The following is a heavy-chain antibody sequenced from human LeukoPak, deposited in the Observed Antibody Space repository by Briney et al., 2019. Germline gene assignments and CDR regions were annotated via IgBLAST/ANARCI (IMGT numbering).Heavy chain of an antibody. J-gene: IGHJ4*02. V-gene: IGHV3-21*01. Sequence: GGSLRLSCAASGFTFSSYSMNWVRQAPGKGLEWVSSISSSSSYIYYADSVKGRFTISRDNAKNSLYLQMNSLRAEDTAVYYCARDLYGGKLAKALDYWGQGTLVTVSS. CDR1: GFTFSSYS. CDR2: ISSSSSYI. CDR3: ARDLYGGKLAKALDY. D-gene: IGHD4-23*01.